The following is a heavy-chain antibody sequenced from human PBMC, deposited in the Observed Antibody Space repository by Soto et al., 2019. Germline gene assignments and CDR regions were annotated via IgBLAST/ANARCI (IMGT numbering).Heavy chain of an antibody. J-gene: IGHJ3*02. CDR1: GFTFSSYR. CDR3: ASLLLGYCSGGSCYRESFDI. CDR2: ISSSSSYI. D-gene: IGHD2-15*01. Sequence: GGSLRLSCASSGFTFSSYRMNWVRRAPGQGLEWVSAISSSSSYIYYADSVKGRFTISRDNAKNSLYLQMNSLRAEDTAVYYCASLLLGYCSGGSCYRESFDIWGQGTMVTVSS. V-gene: IGHV3-21*01.